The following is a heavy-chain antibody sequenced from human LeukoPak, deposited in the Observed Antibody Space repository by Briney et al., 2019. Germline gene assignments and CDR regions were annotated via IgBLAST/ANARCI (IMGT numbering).Heavy chain of an antibody. V-gene: IGHV3-48*03. CDR1: GFTFSSYE. D-gene: IGHD6-19*01. Sequence: PGGSLRLSCAASGFTFSSYEMSWVRQAPGKGLEWVSYISSSGSTIYYADSVKGRFTISRDNAKNSLYLQMNSLRAEDTAVYYCARDQGSGWLFDYWGPGTLVTVSS. CDR3: ARDQGSGWLFDY. J-gene: IGHJ4*02. CDR2: ISSSGSTI.